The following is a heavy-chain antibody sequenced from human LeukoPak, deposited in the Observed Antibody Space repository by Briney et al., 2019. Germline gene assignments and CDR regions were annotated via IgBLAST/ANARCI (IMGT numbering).Heavy chain of an antibody. D-gene: IGHD2-2*01. V-gene: IGHV4-31*03. CDR3: ARGVEVVVPAAMGPPFDY. CDR1: GGSISSGGYY. CDR2: IYYSGST. J-gene: IGHJ4*02. Sequence: SETLSLTCTVSGGSISSGGYYWSWIRQHPGKGLEWIGYIYYSGSTYYNPSLKSRVTISVDTSKNQFSLKLSSVTAADTAVYYCARGVEVVVPAAMGPPFDYWGQGTLVTVSS.